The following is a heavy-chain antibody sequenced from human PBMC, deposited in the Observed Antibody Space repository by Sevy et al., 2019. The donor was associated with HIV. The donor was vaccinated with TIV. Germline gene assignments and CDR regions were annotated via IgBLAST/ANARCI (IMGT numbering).Heavy chain of an antibody. V-gene: IGHV3-48*02. J-gene: IGHJ4*02. CDR1: GFTFSSYS. Sequence: GGSLRLSCAASGFTFSSYSMNWVRQAPRKGLEWVSYISSSRSTIYYADSVKGRFTISRDNAKNSLYLQMNSLRDEDTAVYYCARDRRSVVGATTYYFDYWGQGTLVTVSS. CDR2: ISSSRSTI. D-gene: IGHD1-26*01. CDR3: ARDRRSVVGATTYYFDY.